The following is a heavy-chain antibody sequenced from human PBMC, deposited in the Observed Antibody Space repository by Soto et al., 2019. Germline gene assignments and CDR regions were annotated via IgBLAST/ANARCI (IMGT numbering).Heavy chain of an antibody. D-gene: IGHD2-21*02. CDR3: ARLPKGSLVTA. V-gene: IGHV3-48*02. CDR1: GFRFSDHS. Sequence: LVESGGGLVHPGESLRLSCEGSGFRFSDHSMNWVRQAPGKGLQWISYISSNGDITYYADCVKGRFTVSRDNANNAMFLQMNSLRDDDTATYYCARLPKGSLVTAWGQGARVTVSS. J-gene: IGHJ4*02. CDR2: ISSNGDIT.